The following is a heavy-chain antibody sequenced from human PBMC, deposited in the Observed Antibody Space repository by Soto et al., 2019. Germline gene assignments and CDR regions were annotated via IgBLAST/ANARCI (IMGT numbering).Heavy chain of an antibody. Sequence: ASVKVSCKASGYTFTSYDIYWVRQATGQGLEWMGWMNPNTGNSGYAQKFQGRVTMTSDTSISTAHMELSSLRSEDTAVYYCARRAETNGWNGFGADRYYFDFWGQGTLVTVSS. CDR2: MNPNTGNS. CDR1: GYTFTSYD. V-gene: IGHV1-8*01. D-gene: IGHD1-1*01. J-gene: IGHJ4*02. CDR3: ARRAETNGWNGFGADRYYFDF.